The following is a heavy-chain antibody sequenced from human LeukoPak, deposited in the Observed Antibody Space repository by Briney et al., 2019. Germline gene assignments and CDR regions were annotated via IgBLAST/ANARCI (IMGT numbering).Heavy chain of an antibody. CDR1: GFTFSSYG. D-gene: IGHD3/OR15-3a*01. CDR2: IRYDGSNK. V-gene: IGHV3-30*02. CDR3: AKDGLGGYNWFDP. Sequence: GGSLRLSCAASGFTFSSYGVHWVRQAPGKGLEWVAFIRYDGSNKYYADSVKGRLTISRDNSKNTLYLQMNSLRAEDTAVYYCAKDGLGGYNWFDPWGQGTLVTVSS. J-gene: IGHJ5*02.